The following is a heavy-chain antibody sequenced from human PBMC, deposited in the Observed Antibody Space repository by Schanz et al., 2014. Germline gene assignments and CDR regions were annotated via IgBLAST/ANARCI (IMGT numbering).Heavy chain of an antibody. J-gene: IGHJ3*01. CDR2: ISAYNGHT. D-gene: IGHD2-2*01. CDR1: GYTFTSYG. V-gene: IGHV1-18*01. CDR3: ARGNPYCSSTSCSGLDAYDV. Sequence: QGQLVQSGAEVKKPGASVKVSCKASGYTFTSYGITWVRQAPGQGLEWMGWISAYNGHTTYAQKFQGRVTLTTDPSTSTAYMELRNVRYDDTAMYYCARGNPYCSSTSCSGLDAYDVWGQGTLVTVSS.